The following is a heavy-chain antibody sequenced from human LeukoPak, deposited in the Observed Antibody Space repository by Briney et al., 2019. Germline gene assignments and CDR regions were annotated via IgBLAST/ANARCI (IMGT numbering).Heavy chain of an antibody. J-gene: IGHJ4*02. Sequence: KPSETPSLTRAVSGYSISSGFYWGWIRQPPGKGLEGIGSIYHSGSTYYNPSLKSRVTISVDTSKNQFSLKLSSVTAADTAVYYCARHESPGGATIHWGQGTLVTVSS. CDR3: ARHESPGGATIH. CDR1: GYSISSGFY. CDR2: IYHSGST. V-gene: IGHV4-38-2*01. D-gene: IGHD1-26*01.